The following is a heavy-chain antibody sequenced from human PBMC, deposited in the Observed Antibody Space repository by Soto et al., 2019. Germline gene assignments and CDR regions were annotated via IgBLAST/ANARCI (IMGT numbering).Heavy chain of an antibody. V-gene: IGHV5-51*01. CDR3: ETDPWNCSSTRCRDAFDI. CDR2: IYPGDSDT. J-gene: IGHJ3*02. D-gene: IGHD2-2*01. CDR1: GYSFTSYW. Sequence: GESLKISCKGSGYSFTSYWIGWVRQMPGKGLEWMGIIYPGDSDTRYSPSFQGQVTISADKSISTAYLQWRSLKASDTAMYYCETDPWNCSSTRCRDAFDIWGQGTMVTVSS.